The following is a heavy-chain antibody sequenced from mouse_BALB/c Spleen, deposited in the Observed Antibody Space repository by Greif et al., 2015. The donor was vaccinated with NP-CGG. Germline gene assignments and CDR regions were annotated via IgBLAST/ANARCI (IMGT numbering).Heavy chain of an antibody. CDR2: ISNLAYSI. J-gene: IGHJ1*01. Sequence: EVKLVESGGGLVQPGGSRKLSCAASGFTFSDYGMAWVRQAPGKGPEWVAFISNLAYSIYYADTVTGRFTISRENAKNPLSLEMRGLRSEATAMYYCAGDYGSTSCSFDVWAAGTTVPFPS. CDR1: GFTFSDYG. CDR3: AGDYGSTSCSFDV. V-gene: IGHV5-15*02. D-gene: IGHD1-1*01.